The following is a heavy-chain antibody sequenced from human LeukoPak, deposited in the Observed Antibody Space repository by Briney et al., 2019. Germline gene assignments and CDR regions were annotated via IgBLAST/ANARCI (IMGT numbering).Heavy chain of an antibody. J-gene: IGHJ3*02. D-gene: IGHD2-21*02. V-gene: IGHV3-21*04. CDR1: GFTFSSYN. CDR3: ATNLIVVVTNDSGDAFDI. CDR2: ISSSSSYI. Sequence: PGGSLRLSCAASGFTFSSYNMNWVRQAPGKGLEWVSSISSSSSYIYYADSVKGRFTISRDNAKNSLYLQMNSLRAEDTAVYYCATNLIVVVTNDSGDAFDIWGQGTMVTVSS.